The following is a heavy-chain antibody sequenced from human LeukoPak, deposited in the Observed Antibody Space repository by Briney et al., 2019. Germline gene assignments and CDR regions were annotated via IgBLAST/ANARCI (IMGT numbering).Heavy chain of an antibody. J-gene: IGHJ4*02. V-gene: IGHV3-7*01. CDR1: GFTFSSYW. CDR3: ARDSLPGLGGGTFDY. Sequence: PGGSLRLSCAASGFTFSSYWMSWVRQAPGKGLEWVANIKQDGSEKYYVDSVKGRFTISRDNAKNSLYLQMNSLRVEDTAVYYCARDSLPGLGGGTFDYWGQGTLVTVSS. CDR2: IKQDGSEK. D-gene: IGHD3-16*01.